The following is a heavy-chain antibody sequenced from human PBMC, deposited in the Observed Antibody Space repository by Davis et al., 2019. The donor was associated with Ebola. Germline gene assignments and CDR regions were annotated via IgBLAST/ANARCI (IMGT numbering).Heavy chain of an antibody. CDR3: TRALGHIVVVPAAMGY. CDR1: GFTFGDYA. D-gene: IGHD2-2*01. V-gene: IGHV3-49*03. CDR2: IRSKAYGGTT. Sequence: GESLKISCTASGFTFGDYAMSWFRQAPGKGLEWVGFIRSKAYGGTTEYAASVKGRFTISRHDSKSIAYLQMNSLKTEDTAVYYCTRALGHIVVVPAAMGYWGQGTLVTVSS. J-gene: IGHJ4*02.